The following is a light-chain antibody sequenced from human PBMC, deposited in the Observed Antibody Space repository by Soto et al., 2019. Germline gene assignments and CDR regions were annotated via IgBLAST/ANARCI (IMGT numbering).Light chain of an antibody. V-gene: IGLV2-14*03. CDR2: DVT. CDR3: SSYTSSNTEV. J-gene: IGLJ1*01. CDR1: SSDVGGYNY. Sequence: QSALTQPASVSGSPGQSIAISCTGSSSDVGGYNYVSWYQQHPGKAPKLMIKDVTDRPSGVPDRFSASKSGNTASLTISGLQAEDEAEYYCSSYTSSNTEVFGTGTKVTVL.